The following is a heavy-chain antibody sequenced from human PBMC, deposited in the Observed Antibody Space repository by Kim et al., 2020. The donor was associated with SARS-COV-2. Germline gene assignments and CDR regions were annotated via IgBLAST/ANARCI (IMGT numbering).Heavy chain of an antibody. CDR3: ANAFIAPGAFNI. CDR2: IYPGDSDT. CDR1: GYSFTSYW. V-gene: IGHV5-51*01. J-gene: IGHJ3*02. D-gene: IGHD3-10*01. Sequence: GESLKISCKVSGYSFTSYWIGWVRQMPGKGLEWMGIIYPGDSDTRYSPSFQGQVTISADKSIPTAYLQWSSLKASDTAMYYCANAFIAPGAFNIWGQGTMITVSS.